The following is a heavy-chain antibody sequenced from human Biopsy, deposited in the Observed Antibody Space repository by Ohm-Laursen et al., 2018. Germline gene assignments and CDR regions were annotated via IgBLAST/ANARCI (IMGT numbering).Heavy chain of an antibody. V-gene: IGHV1-69*04. D-gene: IGHD3-3*01. Sequence: ASVKDSCNASGGPSSNYAFSWVRQAPGQGLEWVGRIVPILGHLNYAQRFQGRVSITADKSTTYVYMELSRLTSGDTAVYYCAADADGYYTEFDYWGPGTLVTVSS. CDR3: AADADGYYTEFDY. J-gene: IGHJ4*02. CDR1: GGPSSNYA. CDR2: IVPILGHL.